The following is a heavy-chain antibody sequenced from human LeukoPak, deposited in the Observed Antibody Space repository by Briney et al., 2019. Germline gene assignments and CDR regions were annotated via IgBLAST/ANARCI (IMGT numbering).Heavy chain of an antibody. CDR3: ARDPGRVRGVLGFDY. Sequence: GGSLRLSCAASGFTFDDYAMHWVRQAPGKGLEGVSGISWNSGSIGYADSVKGRFTISRDNAKNSLYLQMNSLRAEDTAIYYCARDPGRVRGVLGFDYWGQGISVTVSS. CDR2: ISWNSGSI. D-gene: IGHD3-10*01. CDR1: GFTFDDYA. J-gene: IGHJ4*02. V-gene: IGHV3-9*01.